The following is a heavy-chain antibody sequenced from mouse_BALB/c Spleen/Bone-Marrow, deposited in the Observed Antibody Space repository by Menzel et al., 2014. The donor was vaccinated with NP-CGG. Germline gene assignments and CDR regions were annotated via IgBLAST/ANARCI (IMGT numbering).Heavy chain of an antibody. J-gene: IGHJ4*01. Sequence: QVQLQQSGAELMKPGASVKISCKATGYTFSSYWIEWVKQRPGHGLEWIGEILPGSGSIKYNEEFKGKATFTADTSSNTAYMQLSSLTSEDSAVYYCASRYDTMDYWGQGTSVTVSS. CDR1: GYTFSSYW. CDR3: ASRYDTMDY. CDR2: ILPGSGSI. V-gene: IGHV1-9*01.